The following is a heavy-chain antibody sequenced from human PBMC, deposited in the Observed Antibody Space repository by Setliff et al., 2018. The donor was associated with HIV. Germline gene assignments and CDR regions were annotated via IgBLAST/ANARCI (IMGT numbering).Heavy chain of an antibody. V-gene: IGHV4-59*01. Sequence: PSETLSLTCDVSGGSISSYYWSWIRQPPGKGLEWIGYIYYSGSTNYNPSLKSRVTISVDTSKNQFSLRLSSVTAADTAVYYCAGSYGSGSYNNWFDPWGQGTLVTSPQ. CDR2: IYYSGST. D-gene: IGHD3-10*01. J-gene: IGHJ5*02. CDR3: AGSYGSGSYNNWFDP. CDR1: GGSISSYY.